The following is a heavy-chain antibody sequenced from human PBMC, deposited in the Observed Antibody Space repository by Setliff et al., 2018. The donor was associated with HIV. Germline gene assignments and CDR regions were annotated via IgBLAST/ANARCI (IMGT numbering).Heavy chain of an antibody. CDR2: MNPNSGNT. CDR1: GYTFTKFD. J-gene: IGHJ5*02. CDR3: ARTWGAGVTGCWFEP. V-gene: IGHV1-8*01. Sequence: ASVKVSCKASGYTFTKFDINWVRQATGQGLEWMGWMNPNSGNTGFAQKFQGRVTMTRNTSISTAYMELRSLRSEDTAVYFCARTWGAGVTGCWFEPWGQGTRVTVSS. D-gene: IGHD3-9*01.